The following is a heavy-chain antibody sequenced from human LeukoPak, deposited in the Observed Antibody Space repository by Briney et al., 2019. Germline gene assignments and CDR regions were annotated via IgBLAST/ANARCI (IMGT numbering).Heavy chain of an antibody. CDR3: ARVSNDYGDYNVIDYFDY. J-gene: IGHJ4*02. Sequence: ASVKVSCKASGYTFTSYDINWVRQATGQGLEWMGWMNPNSGNTGYAQKFQGSVTMTRNTSISTAYMELSSLRSEDTAVYYCARVSNDYGDYNVIDYFDYWGQGTLVTVSS. V-gene: IGHV1-8*01. CDR2: MNPNSGNT. D-gene: IGHD4-17*01. CDR1: GYTFTSYD.